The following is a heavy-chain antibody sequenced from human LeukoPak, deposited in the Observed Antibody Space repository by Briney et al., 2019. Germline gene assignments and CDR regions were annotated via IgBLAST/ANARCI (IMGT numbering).Heavy chain of an antibody. J-gene: IGHJ4*02. CDR1: GFTFSSYW. D-gene: IGHD1-26*01. V-gene: IGHV3-7*01. CDR3: ARSGGELRLGYYFDY. Sequence: GGSLRLSCAASGFTFSSYWMNWVRQAPGKGLEWVANIKQDGSEKYYVDSVKGRCTISRDHAKNSLYLQMSSLSAEDPAVYYCARSGGELRLGYYFDYWGQGTLVTVSS. CDR2: IKQDGSEK.